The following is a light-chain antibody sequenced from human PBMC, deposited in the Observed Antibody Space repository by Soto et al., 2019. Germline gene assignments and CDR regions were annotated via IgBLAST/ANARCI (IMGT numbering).Light chain of an antibody. V-gene: IGLV2-8*01. CDR1: STDVGGYNY. CDR2: EVS. J-gene: IGLJ1*01. Sequence: QSVLTQPPSASGSPGQSVTISCTGTSTDVGGYNYISWYQHHPGKGPKLIIYEVSERPSGVPDRFSGSKSGNTASLTVSGLQAEDEADYYCISYTASNNRGVFGSGTKVTVL. CDR3: ISYTASNNRGV.